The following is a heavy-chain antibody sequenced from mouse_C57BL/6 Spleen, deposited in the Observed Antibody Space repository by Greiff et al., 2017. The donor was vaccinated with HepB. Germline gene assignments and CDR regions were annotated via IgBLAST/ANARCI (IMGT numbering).Heavy chain of an antibody. Sequence: QVQLKQSGAELVRPGTSVKVSCKASGYAFTNYLIEWVKQRPGQGLEWIGVINPGSGGTNYNEKFKGKATLTADKSSSTAYMQLSSLTSEDSAVYVSARREDDGYPFDYWGQGTTLTVSS. CDR1: GYAFTNYL. CDR3: ARREDDGYPFDY. V-gene: IGHV1-54*01. CDR2: INPGSGGT. J-gene: IGHJ2*01. D-gene: IGHD2-3*01.